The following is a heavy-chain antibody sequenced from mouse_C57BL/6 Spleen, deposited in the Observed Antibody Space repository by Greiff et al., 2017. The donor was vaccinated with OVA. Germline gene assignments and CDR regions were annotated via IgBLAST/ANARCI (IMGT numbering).Heavy chain of an antibody. CDR1: GYSITSGYY. V-gene: IGHV3-6*01. CDR2: ISYDGSN. CDR3: ARLVEVYFDY. D-gene: IGHD1-1*01. Sequence: ESGPGLVKPSQSLSLTCSVTGYSITSGYYWNWIRQFPGNKLEWMGYISYDGSNNYNPSLKNRISITRDTSKNQFFLKLNSVTTEDTATYYCARLVEVYFDYWGQGTTLTVSS. J-gene: IGHJ2*01.